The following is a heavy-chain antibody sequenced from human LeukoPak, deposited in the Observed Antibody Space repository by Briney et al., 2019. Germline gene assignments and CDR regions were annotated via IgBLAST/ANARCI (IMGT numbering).Heavy chain of an antibody. J-gene: IGHJ4*02. D-gene: IGHD5-18*01. V-gene: IGHV3-9*01. CDR2: ISWNSGSI. Sequence: GGSLRLSCAASGFTFDDYAMHWVRQAPGKGLEWVSGISWNSGSIGYADSVKGRFTISGDNAKNSLYLQMNSLRAEDTALYYCAKDNTGLDYWGQGTLVTVSS. CDR1: GFTFDDYA. CDR3: AKDNTGLDY.